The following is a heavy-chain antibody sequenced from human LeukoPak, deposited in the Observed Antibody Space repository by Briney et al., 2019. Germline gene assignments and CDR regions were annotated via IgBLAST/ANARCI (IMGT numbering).Heavy chain of an antibody. V-gene: IGHV4-59*08. CDR2: IYYSGNT. D-gene: IGHD1-26*01. CDR3: ARHLNSGSYTDAFDI. CDR1: GGSISSYY. J-gene: IGHJ3*02. Sequence: SETLSLTCTVSGGSISSYYWSWIRQPPGKGLEWIGYIYYSGNTNYNPSLKSRVTTSVDTSKNQFSLKVSSVTAADTAVYYCARHLNSGSYTDAFDIWGQGTMVTVSA.